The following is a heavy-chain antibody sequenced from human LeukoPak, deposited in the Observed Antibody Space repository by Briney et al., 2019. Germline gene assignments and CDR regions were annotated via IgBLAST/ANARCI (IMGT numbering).Heavy chain of an antibody. V-gene: IGHV3-73*01. CDR2: IRSKANSYAT. J-gene: IGHJ4*02. CDR1: GFTFSGSA. Sequence: GGSLRLSCAASGFTFSGSAMHWVRQASGKGLEWVGRIRSKANSYATAYAASVKGRFTISRDDSKNTAYLQMNSLKTEDTAVYYCTRARDPFDYWGQGTLVTDSS. CDR3: TRARDPFDY.